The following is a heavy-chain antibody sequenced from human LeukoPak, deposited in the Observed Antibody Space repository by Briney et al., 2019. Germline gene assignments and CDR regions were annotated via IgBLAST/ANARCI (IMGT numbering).Heavy chain of an antibody. CDR1: GGSLSGYY. V-gene: IGHV4-4*07. CDR2: IFTSGST. Sequence: SETLSLTCTVSGGSLSGYYWSWIRQPAGEGLEWIGRIFTSGSTNYNPSLKSRLTISLDKSRNQFSLKLSSVTAADTAVYYCARERATVTTEIDSWGQGILVTVSS. J-gene: IGHJ4*02. D-gene: IGHD4-17*01. CDR3: ARERATVTTEIDS.